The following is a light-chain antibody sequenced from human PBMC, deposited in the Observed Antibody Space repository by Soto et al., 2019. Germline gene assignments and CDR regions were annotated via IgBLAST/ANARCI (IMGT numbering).Light chain of an antibody. V-gene: IGLV2-14*01. CDR3: TSYTSDNRSYV. Sequence: QSALTQPASVSGSPGQSITISCTGTSSDIGAYNYVSWYQQHPGKAPKLMIYEVSNRPSGVSNRFSGSKSANTASLTISGLQADDEAHYYCTSYTSDNRSYVFGTGTKLTVL. CDR2: EVS. J-gene: IGLJ1*01. CDR1: SSDIGAYNY.